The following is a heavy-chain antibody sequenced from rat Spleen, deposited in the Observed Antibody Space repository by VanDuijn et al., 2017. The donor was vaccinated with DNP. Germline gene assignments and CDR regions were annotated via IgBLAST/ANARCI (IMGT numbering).Heavy chain of an antibody. V-gene: IGHV5S13*01. J-gene: IGHJ1*01. D-gene: IGHD1-9*01. CDR2: ISTGGGNT. CDR1: GFTFSNYY. Sequence: EVQLVESGGGLVQPGRSLKLSCTASGFTFSNYYMVWVRQAPTKGLEWVASISTGGGNTYYRDSVKGRFTISRDNAKNTQYLRMDSLRSEDTATYYCARADYGYNWYFDFWGPGTMVTVSS. CDR3: ARADYGYNWYFDF.